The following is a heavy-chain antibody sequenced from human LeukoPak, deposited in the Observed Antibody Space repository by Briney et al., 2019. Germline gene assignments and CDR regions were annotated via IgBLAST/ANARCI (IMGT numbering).Heavy chain of an antibody. J-gene: IGHJ2*01. CDR1: GYSFTSYG. Sequence: ASVKVSCKASGYSFTSYGISWVRQAPGQGLEWMGWINPNSGGTNYAQKFQGRVTMTRDTSISTAYMELSRLRSDDTAVYYCARLATNNNDLWGRGTLVTVSS. CDR3: ARLATNNNDL. V-gene: IGHV1-2*02. D-gene: IGHD1/OR15-1a*01. CDR2: INPNSGGT.